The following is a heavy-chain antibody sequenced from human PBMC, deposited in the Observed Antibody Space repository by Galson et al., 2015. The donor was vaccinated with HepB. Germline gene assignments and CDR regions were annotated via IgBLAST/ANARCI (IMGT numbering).Heavy chain of an antibody. D-gene: IGHD5-24*01. CDR3: ARERVMGWLQKSLGNLDP. J-gene: IGHJ5*02. Sequence: SLRLSCAASGFSISGYSMNWVRQAPGKGLEWRSYISGHRNTTYYTDAVKGRFTISRDNAKNSLFLQMNSLRVEDTAVYYCARERVMGWLQKSLGNLDPWGQGTLVTVSS. CDR1: GFSISGYS. CDR2: ISGHRNTT. V-gene: IGHV3-48*04.